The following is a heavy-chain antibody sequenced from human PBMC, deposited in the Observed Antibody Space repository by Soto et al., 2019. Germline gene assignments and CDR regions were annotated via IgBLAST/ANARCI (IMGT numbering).Heavy chain of an antibody. CDR3: AKEGVVKYFQH. J-gene: IGHJ1*01. D-gene: IGHD2-21*01. CDR2: ISWNSGNM. Sequence: EVQLVESGGGLVQPGRSLRLSCAASGFTFDDYAMHWVRQAPGKGLEWVSGISWNSGNMDYADSVKGRFTISRDNAKNSLDLQMNSLRAEDTALYYCAKEGVVKYFQHWGQGTLVTVSS. V-gene: IGHV3-9*01. CDR1: GFTFDDYA.